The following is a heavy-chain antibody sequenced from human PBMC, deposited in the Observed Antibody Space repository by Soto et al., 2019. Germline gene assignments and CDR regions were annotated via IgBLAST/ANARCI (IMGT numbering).Heavy chain of an antibody. J-gene: IGHJ4*02. Sequence: QSGGSLRLSCAASGFTFSSYAMSWVRQAPGKGLEWVSAISGSGGSTYYADSVKGRFTISRDNSKNTLYLQMNSLRAEDTAVYYCAKSNAVWSYYNYWGQGTLVTVSS. CDR2: ISGSGGST. D-gene: IGHD1-26*01. CDR1: GFTFSSYA. CDR3: AKSNAVWSYYNY. V-gene: IGHV3-23*01.